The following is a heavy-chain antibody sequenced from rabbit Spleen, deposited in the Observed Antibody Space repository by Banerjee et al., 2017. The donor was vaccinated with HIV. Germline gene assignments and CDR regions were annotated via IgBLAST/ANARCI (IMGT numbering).Heavy chain of an antibody. D-gene: IGHD2-1*01. J-gene: IGHJ4*01. Sequence: QEQLVESGGGLVQPGGSLKLSCKASGFDFSNYGVSWVRQAPGKGLEWIGYIEPIFGNTYYANWVNGRFTISSHNAQNTLYLQLSSLTAADTATYFCARGSAAMTMVIIGFYLDLWGPGTLVTVS. CDR3: ARGSAAMTMVIIGFYLDL. CDR2: IEPIFGNT. V-gene: IGHV1S47*01. CDR1: GFDFSNYG.